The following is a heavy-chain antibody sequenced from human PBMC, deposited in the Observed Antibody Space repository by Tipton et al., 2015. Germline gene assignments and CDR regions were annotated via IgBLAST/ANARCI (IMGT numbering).Heavy chain of an antibody. J-gene: IGHJ6*02. CDR1: GGSISSGAYY. Sequence: TLSLTCTGSGGSISSGAYYWSWIRQHPGKGLEWIGSIYYSGSTSYNPSLKSRITISVDTSKNQFSLKPSSVTAADTAVYFCARDGRYDILTGHSHQYGMDVWGQGTTVTVSS. D-gene: IGHD3-9*01. V-gene: IGHV4-31*03. CDR3: ARDGRYDILTGHSHQYGMDV. CDR2: IYYSGST.